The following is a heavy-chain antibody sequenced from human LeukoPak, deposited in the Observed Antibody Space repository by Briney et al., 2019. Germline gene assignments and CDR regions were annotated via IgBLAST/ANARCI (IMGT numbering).Heavy chain of an antibody. CDR2: IKSKTDGGTT. V-gene: IGHV3-15*01. CDR1: GFTFSNAW. D-gene: IGHD4-17*01. J-gene: IGHJ3*02. CDR3: TTDPRPLYYGDYLYGSGAPDAFDI. Sequence: PGGSLRLSCVVSGFTFSNAWMSWVRQAPGKGLEWVGRIKSKTDGGTTDYAAPVKGRFTISRDDSKNTLYLQMNSLKTEDTAVYYCTTDPRPLYYGDYLYGSGAPDAFDIWGQGTMVTVSS.